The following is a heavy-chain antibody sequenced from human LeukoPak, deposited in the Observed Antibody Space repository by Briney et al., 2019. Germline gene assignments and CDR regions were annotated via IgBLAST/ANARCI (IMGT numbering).Heavy chain of an antibody. J-gene: IGHJ4*02. D-gene: IGHD2-21*02. CDR1: GGSVSGYY. V-gene: IGHV4-59*08. Sequence: SEPLSLTCTVSGGSVSGYYWSWIRQPPGKGLEWIGYIFYTGTTLYSPSLKTRVTMSVDTSENQFSLKLSSVTAADTAVYYCARHDVVPVIRRGFDFWGQGTLVTVSS. CDR2: IFYTGTT. CDR3: ARHDVVPVIRRGFDF.